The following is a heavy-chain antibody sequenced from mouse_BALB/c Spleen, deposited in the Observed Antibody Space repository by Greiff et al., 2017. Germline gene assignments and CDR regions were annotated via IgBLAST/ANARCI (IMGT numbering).Heavy chain of an antibody. CDR1: GFSLTSYG. CDR3: ARGLTGTTPAWFAY. D-gene: IGHD4-1*01. J-gene: IGHJ3*01. V-gene: IGHV2-9*02. Sequence: VQLQQSGPGLVAPSQSLSITCTVSGFSLTSYGVHWVRQPPGKGLEWLGVIWAGGSTNYNSALMSRLSISKDNSKSQVFLKMNSLQTDDTAMYYCARGLTGTTPAWFAYWGQGTLVTVSA. CDR2: IWAGGST.